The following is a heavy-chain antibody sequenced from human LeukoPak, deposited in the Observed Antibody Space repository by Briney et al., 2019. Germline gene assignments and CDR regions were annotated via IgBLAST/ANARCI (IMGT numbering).Heavy chain of an antibody. CDR1: GGSLSGYY. Sequence: PSETLSLTCAVYGGSLSGYYWSWIRQPPGKGLEWIGEINHSGTTNYNPSLKSRVTISIDTSKNQFSLKLFSITAADTAVYYCARLSYYDSSGSYSLGDYWGQGTLVTVSS. CDR2: INHSGTT. V-gene: IGHV4-34*01. J-gene: IGHJ4*02. CDR3: ARLSYYDSSGSYSLGDY. D-gene: IGHD3-22*01.